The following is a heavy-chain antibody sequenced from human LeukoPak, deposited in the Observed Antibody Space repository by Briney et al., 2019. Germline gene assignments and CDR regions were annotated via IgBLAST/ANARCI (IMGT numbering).Heavy chain of an antibody. J-gene: IGHJ3*02. CDR2: ISWNSGSI. CDR3: AKAHGGITIFGVVHYDAFDI. D-gene: IGHD3-3*01. V-gene: IGHV3-9*01. Sequence: GRSLRLSCAASGFTFDDYAMHWVRQAPGKGLEWVSGISWNSGSIGYADSVKGRFTISRDNSKNTLYLQMNSLRAEDTAVYYCAKAHGGITIFGVVHYDAFDIWGQGTMVTVSS. CDR1: GFTFDDYA.